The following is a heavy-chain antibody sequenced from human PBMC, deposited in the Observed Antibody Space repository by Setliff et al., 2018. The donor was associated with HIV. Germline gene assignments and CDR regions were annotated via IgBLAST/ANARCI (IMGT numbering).Heavy chain of an antibody. J-gene: IGHJ5*02. CDR2: FDPEDGET. CDR1: GYTLTELS. D-gene: IGHD3-22*01. Sequence: ASVKVSCKVSGYTLTELSMHWVRQAPGKGLEWMGGFDPEDGETIYAQKFQGRVTMTEDTSTDAAYMELSSLRSEDTAVYYCTSSFRIFYYDSRTYSKWFDPWGQGTLVTVSS. CDR3: TSSFRIFYYDSRTYSKWFDP. V-gene: IGHV1-24*01.